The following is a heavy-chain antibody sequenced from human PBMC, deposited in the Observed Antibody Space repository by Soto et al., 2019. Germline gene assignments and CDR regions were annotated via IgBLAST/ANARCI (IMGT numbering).Heavy chain of an antibody. Sequence: GGSLRLSCVASGFSFSSYEMNWVRQAPGKGLEWVSAIGGGGDTTYYADSVKGRFTISRDNSKNTLYLQMDSLRAEDTAVYYCAKNRRIIMIVESWGQGTLVTVSS. D-gene: IGHD3-22*01. CDR3: AKNRRIIMIVES. CDR2: IGGGGDTT. CDR1: GFSFSSYE. V-gene: IGHV3-23*01. J-gene: IGHJ4*02.